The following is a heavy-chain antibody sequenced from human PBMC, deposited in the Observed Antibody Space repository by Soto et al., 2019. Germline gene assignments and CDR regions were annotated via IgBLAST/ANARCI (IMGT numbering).Heavy chain of an antibody. Sequence: QLQLQESGPGLVKPSETLSLTCTVSGGSISSSSYYWGWIRQPPGKGLEWIGSIYYSGSTYYNPSLKSRVTISVDTSKNQFSLKLSSVTAADTAVYYCARGGGYYLEVDYWGQGTLVTVSS. J-gene: IGHJ4*02. CDR3: ARGGGYYLEVDY. V-gene: IGHV4-39*01. CDR2: IYYSGST. D-gene: IGHD3-22*01. CDR1: GGSISSSSYY.